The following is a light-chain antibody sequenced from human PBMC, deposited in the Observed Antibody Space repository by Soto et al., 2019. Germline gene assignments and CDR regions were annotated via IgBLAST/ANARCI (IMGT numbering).Light chain of an antibody. V-gene: IGKV1-5*03. CDR3: QQFNSYLSIT. CDR2: KAS. CDR1: QSISTY. Sequence: DIQMTQSPSTLSASVGDRVTITCRASQSISTYLAWYQQKPGKAPNLLIYKASSLESGVPSRFSGSGSGTEFTLTISSLQPDDFASYYCQQFNSYLSITFGQGTRLEIK. J-gene: IGKJ5*01.